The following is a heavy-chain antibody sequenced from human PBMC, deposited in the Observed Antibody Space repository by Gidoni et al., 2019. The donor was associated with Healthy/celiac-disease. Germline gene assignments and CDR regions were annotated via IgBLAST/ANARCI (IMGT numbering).Heavy chain of an antibody. CDR1: GGTFSSYA. Sequence: QVQLVQSGAEVKKPGSSVKVSCKASGGTFSSYAISWVRQAPGQGLEWMGGIIPIFGTANYEQKFQGRVTITADESTSTAYMELSSLRSEDTAVYYCARDQYYDILTGYEYYFDYWGQGTLVTVSS. V-gene: IGHV1-69*01. D-gene: IGHD3-9*01. CDR2: IIPIFGTA. CDR3: ARDQYYDILTGYEYYFDY. J-gene: IGHJ4*02.